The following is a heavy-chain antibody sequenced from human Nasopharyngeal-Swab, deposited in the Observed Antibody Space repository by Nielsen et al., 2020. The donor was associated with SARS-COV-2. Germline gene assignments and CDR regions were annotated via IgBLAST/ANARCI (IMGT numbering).Heavy chain of an antibody. CDR1: GGSISSYY. Sequence: GSLRLSCTVSGGSISSYYWSWIRQPPGKGLEWIGYNYYSGSTNYNPSLKSRVTISVDTSKNQFSLKLSSVTAADPAVYYCARGFDYWGQGTLVTVSS. CDR2: NYYSGST. J-gene: IGHJ4*02. CDR3: ARGFDY. V-gene: IGHV4-59*13.